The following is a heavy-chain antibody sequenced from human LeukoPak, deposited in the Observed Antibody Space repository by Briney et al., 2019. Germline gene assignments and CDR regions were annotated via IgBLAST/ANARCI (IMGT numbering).Heavy chain of an antibody. CDR2: ISSSSSYI. J-gene: IGHJ6*02. CDR3: ARDLKAYSGVDV. V-gene: IGHV3-21*01. CDR1: GFTLSSYS. Sequence: GGSLRLSCAASGFTLSSYSMNWVRQAPGKGLEWVSSISSSSSYIYYADSVKGRFTISRDNAKNSLYLQMNSLRAEDTAVYYCARDLKAYSGVDVWGQGTTVTVSS.